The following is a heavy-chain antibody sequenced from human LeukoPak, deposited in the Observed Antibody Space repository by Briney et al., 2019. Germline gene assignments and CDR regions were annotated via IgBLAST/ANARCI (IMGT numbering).Heavy chain of an antibody. CDR3: ARVITGSPGPATALPYYFDY. J-gene: IGHJ4*02. D-gene: IGHD3-22*01. Sequence: KPSETLSLTCAVYGGSFSDYYCSWIRQPPGKGLEWIGEIHPDGSTNYNPSLKSRVTIPVDTSKNQFSLKLSSVTAADTAVYYCARVITGSPGPATALPYYFDYWGQGTLVTVSS. CDR1: GGSFSDYY. V-gene: IGHV4-34*01. CDR2: IHPDGST.